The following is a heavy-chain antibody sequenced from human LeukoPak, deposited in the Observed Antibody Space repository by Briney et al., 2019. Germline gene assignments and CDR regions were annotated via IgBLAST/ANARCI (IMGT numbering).Heavy chain of an antibody. CDR3: ATMVGPPAFDT. CDR1: GFTVSSNY. CDR2: IYSGGST. V-gene: IGHV3-53*04. J-gene: IGHJ3*02. Sequence: PGGSLRLSCAASGFTVSSNYMIWVRQAPGRGLEWVSVIYSGGSTYYADSVKGRFTISRHTSKNTLYLQMNSLRAEDTAVYYCATMVGPPAFDTWGQGTMVTVSS. D-gene: IGHD4-23*01.